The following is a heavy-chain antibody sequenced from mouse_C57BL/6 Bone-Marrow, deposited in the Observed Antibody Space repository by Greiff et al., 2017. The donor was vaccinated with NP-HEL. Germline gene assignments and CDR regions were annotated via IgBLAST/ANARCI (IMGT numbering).Heavy chain of an antibody. Sequence: VQLKESGPELVKPGASVKISCKASGYSFTGYYMNWVKQSPEKSLEWIGEINPSTGGTTSNQKFKAKATLTVDKSSSTAYMQLKSLTSEDSAFYYCARNYYDWVDYWGQGTSVTVSS. D-gene: IGHD2-4*01. J-gene: IGHJ4*01. CDR3: ARNYYDWVDY. CDR1: GYSFTGYY. CDR2: INPSTGGT. V-gene: IGHV1-42*01.